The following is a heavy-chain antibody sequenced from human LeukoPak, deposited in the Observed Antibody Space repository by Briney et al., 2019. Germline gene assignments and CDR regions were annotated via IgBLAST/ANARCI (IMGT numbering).Heavy chain of an antibody. CDR1: GFTFSSYE. CDR3: ARDVSVGSSGWYFWFDY. D-gene: IGHD6-19*01. J-gene: IGHJ4*02. Sequence: PGGSLRLSCAASGFTFSSYEMNWVRQAPGKGLEWVSYISSSGSTIYYADSVKGRFTISRDNAKNSLYLQMNSLRAEDAAVYYCARDVSVGSSGWYFWFDYWGQGTLVTVSS. V-gene: IGHV3-48*03. CDR2: ISSSGSTI.